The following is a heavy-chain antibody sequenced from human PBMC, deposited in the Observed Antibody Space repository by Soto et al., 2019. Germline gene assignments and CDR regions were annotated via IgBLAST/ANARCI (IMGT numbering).Heavy chain of an antibody. D-gene: IGHD3-3*01. CDR2: INPSGGST. Sequence: ASVKVSCKSSGYTFTSYYMHWVRQAPGQGLEWMGIINPSGGSTSYAQKFQGRVTMTRDTSTSTVYMELSSLRSEDTAVYYCARYAGGVWRGSGMDVWGQGTNVTVSS. CDR3: ARYAGGVWRGSGMDV. CDR1: GYTFTSYY. J-gene: IGHJ6*02. V-gene: IGHV1-46*01.